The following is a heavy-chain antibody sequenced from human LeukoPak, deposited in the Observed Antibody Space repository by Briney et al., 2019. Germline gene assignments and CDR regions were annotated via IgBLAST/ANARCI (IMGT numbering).Heavy chain of an antibody. CDR2: INHSGST. Sequence: SETLSLTCAVYGGSFSGYYWSWIRQPPGKGLEWIGEINHSGSTNYNPSLKSRVTISVDTSKNQFSLKLSSVTAADTAVYYCARGTAILELPNFDYWGQGTLVTVSS. V-gene: IGHV4-34*01. CDR3: ARGTAILELPNFDY. J-gene: IGHJ4*02. D-gene: IGHD1-7*01. CDR1: GGSFSGYY.